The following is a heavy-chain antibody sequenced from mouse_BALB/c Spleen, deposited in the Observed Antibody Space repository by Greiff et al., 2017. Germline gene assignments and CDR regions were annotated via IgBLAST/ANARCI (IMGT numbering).Heavy chain of an antibody. V-gene: IGHV5-17*02. CDR2: ISSGSSTI. J-gene: IGHJ4*01. CDR3: ARQGDGNYDAMDY. D-gene: IGHD2-1*01. Sequence: EVQRVESGGGLVQPGGSRKLSCAASGFTFSSFGMHWVRQAPEKGLEWVAYISSGSSTIYYADTVKGRFTISRDNPKNTLFLQMTSLRSEDTAMYYCARQGDGNYDAMDYWGQGTSVTVSS. CDR1: GFTFSSFG.